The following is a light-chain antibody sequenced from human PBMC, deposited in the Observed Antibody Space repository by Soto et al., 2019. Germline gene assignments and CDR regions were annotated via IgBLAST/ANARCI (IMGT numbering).Light chain of an antibody. V-gene: IGLV2-14*03. CDR2: DVS. CDR1: TSDVGRYDY. J-gene: IGLJ1*01. Sequence: QSALAQPASVSGSPGQSITISCTGTTSDVGRYDYVSWFQQHPGKAPKLIIYDVSHWPSGVSDRFSGSKSGNTASLTISGLQAEDEADYYCRSFTTSTTFVFGTGTKLTVL. CDR3: RSFTTSTTFV.